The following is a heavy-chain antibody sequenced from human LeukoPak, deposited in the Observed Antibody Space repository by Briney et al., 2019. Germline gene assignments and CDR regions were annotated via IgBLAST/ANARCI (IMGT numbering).Heavy chain of an antibody. D-gene: IGHD6-13*01. CDR3: ARGVLYSSSWYQRGFDP. Sequence: SETLSLTCTVSYGSISNYYWSWIRQPPGKGLEWIGYISPSGSTNYNPSLRSRVIISLDTSESQISLKLSSVTAADTAVYYCARGVLYSSSWYQRGFDPWGQGTLVTVSS. J-gene: IGHJ5*02. CDR1: YGSISNYY. V-gene: IGHV4-59*12. CDR2: ISPSGST.